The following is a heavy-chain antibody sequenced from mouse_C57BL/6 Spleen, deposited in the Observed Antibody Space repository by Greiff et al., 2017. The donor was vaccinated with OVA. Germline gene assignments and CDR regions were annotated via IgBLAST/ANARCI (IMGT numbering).Heavy chain of an antibody. V-gene: IGHV1-53*01. CDR2: INPSNGGT. Sequence: QVQLQQPGTELVKPGASVKLSCKASGYTFTSYWMHWVKQRPGQGLEWIGNINPSNGGTNYNEKFKNKATLTVDKSSSTAYMQLSSLTSEDSAVYYCARGGNFYWYVDVWGTGTTVTVSS. D-gene: IGHD2-1*01. CDR1: GYTFTSYW. J-gene: IGHJ1*03. CDR3: ARGGNFYWYVDV.